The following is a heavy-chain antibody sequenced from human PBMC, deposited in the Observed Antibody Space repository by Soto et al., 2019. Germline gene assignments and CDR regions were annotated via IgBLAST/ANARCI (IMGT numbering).Heavy chain of an antibody. CDR2: ISPSTSHI. J-gene: IGHJ6*02. Sequence: GSLRLSCAASGFTFSSCTMNWVRQAPGKGLEWVSSISPSTSHIYYADSVKGRFTISRDNAKNSLFLQMNSLRAEDTAVYYCSGCSGGACHQNYGMDVWGQGTTVT. CDR1: GFTFSSCT. D-gene: IGHD2-15*01. V-gene: IGHV3-21*01. CDR3: SGCSGGACHQNYGMDV.